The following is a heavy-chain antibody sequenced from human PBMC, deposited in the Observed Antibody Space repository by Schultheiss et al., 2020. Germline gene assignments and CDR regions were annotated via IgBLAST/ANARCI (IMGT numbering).Heavy chain of an antibody. J-gene: IGHJ4*02. V-gene: IGHV1-8*01. CDR2: MNPNSGNT. D-gene: IGHD6-19*01. CDR1: GYTFTSYD. CDR3: ASSSSGWYDFDY. Sequence: AAVKVSCKASGYTFTSYDINWVRQATGQGLEWMGWMNPNSGNTGYAQKFQGRVTMTTDTSTSTAYMELRSLRSDDTAVYYCASSSSGWYDFDYWGQGTLVTVSS.